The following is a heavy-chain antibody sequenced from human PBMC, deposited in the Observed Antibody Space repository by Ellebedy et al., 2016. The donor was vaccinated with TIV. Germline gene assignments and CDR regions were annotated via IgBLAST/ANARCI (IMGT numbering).Heavy chain of an antibody. Sequence: ASVKVSCXASGYSLSDYYVHWVRQAPGQGLEWMGWIAVYNGHTKYAQKFQDRVVMTTETATSTVYMELRSLRSDDTAVYYCARSRLGGGHWYFDFWGRGTLVTVSS. CDR3: ARSRLGGGHWYFDF. D-gene: IGHD3-10*01. CDR1: GYSLSDYY. V-gene: IGHV1-18*04. J-gene: IGHJ2*01. CDR2: IAVYNGHT.